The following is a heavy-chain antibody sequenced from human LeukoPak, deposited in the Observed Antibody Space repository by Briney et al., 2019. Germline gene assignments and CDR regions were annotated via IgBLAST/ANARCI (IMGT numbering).Heavy chain of an antibody. CDR2: INPNSGGT. V-gene: IGHV1-2*02. D-gene: IGHD6-6*01. CDR3: ARVVRQLEAIYYYYYYMDV. CDR1: GYTFTGYY. Sequence: ASVKVSCKASGYTFTGYYMRWVRQAPGQGLEWMGWINPNSGGTNYAQKFQGRVTMTRDTSISTAYMELSRLRSDDTAVYYCARVVRQLEAIYYYYYYMDVWGKGTTVTVSS. J-gene: IGHJ6*03.